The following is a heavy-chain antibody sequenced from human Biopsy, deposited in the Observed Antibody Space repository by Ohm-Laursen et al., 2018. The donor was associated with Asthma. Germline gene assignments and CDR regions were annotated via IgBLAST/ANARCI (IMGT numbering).Heavy chain of an antibody. J-gene: IGHJ4*02. V-gene: IGHV1-69*13. CDR2: INSVFSTT. CDR1: GGTFNTYV. CDR3: ARKAGSCISRTCYSLDF. D-gene: IGHD2-2*01. Sequence: GASVKVSCKSLGGTFNTYVIGWVRQAPGQGLEWMGGINSVFSTTTYPQKFQVRVTITADDSTSTVYMELSSLRSEDTAVYYCARKAGSCISRTCYSLDFWGQGTLVTVSS.